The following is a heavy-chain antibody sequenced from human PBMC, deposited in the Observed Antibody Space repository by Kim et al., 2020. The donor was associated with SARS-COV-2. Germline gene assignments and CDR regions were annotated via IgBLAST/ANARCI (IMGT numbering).Heavy chain of an antibody. CDR2: ISGDGGST. CDR1: GFTFDDYT. Sequence: GGSLRLSCAASGFTFDDYTMHWVRQAPGKGLEWVSLISGDGGSTYYADSVKGRFTISRDNSKNSLYLQMNSLRTEDTALYYCAAQPYCSSTSCYRDYYYYYMDVWGKGTTVTVSS. CDR3: AAQPYCSSTSCYRDYYYYYMDV. J-gene: IGHJ6*03. D-gene: IGHD2-2*01. V-gene: IGHV3-43*02.